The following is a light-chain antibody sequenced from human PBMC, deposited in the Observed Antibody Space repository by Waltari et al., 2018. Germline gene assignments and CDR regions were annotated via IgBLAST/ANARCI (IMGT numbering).Light chain of an antibody. Sequence: QSALTQPASVSGSPGQSITISCTGTSSDVGDYNFVSWYQQHPGKAPQLIISHVNSRPSGVSNRFSGSKSGNTASLTISELKAEDGADYYCSSYTTSNTLWVFGGGTKLTVL. CDR1: SSDVGDYNF. J-gene: IGLJ3*02. CDR3: SSYTTSNTLWV. CDR2: HVN. V-gene: IGLV2-14*03.